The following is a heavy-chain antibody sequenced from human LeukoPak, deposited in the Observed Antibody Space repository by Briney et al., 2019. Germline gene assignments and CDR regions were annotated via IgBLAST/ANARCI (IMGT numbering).Heavy chain of an antibody. J-gene: IGHJ4*02. D-gene: IGHD2-15*01. V-gene: IGHV4-34*01. CDR1: GGSFSGYY. CDR2: INHSGST. Sequence: PSETLSLTCAVYGGSFSGYYWSWIRQPPGKGLEWIGEINHSGSTNYNPSLKSRVTISVDTSKNQFSLKLSSVTAADTAVYYCARHSRGDCFDYWGQGTLITVSS. CDR3: ARHSRGDCFDY.